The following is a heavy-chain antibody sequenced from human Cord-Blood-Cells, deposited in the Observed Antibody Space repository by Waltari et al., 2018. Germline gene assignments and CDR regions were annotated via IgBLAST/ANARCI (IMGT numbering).Heavy chain of an antibody. CDR3: ARESGWWGSGSYYNFDY. V-gene: IGHV1-18*01. CDR1: GYPFTSYG. D-gene: IGHD3-10*01. Sequence: QVQLVQSGAEVQKPGASVKFSCKASGYPFTSYGLSWVRQAPEQGLAWMGWISAYNGNTNYAQKLQGRVTMTTDTSTSTAYMELRSLRSDDTAVYYCARESGWWGSGSYYNFDYWGQGTLVTVSS. J-gene: IGHJ4*02. CDR2: ISAYNGNT.